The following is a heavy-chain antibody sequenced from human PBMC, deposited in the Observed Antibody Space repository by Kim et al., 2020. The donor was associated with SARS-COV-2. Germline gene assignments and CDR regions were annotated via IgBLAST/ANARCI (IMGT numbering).Heavy chain of an antibody. J-gene: IGHJ5*02. CDR3: AREGDGYNS. Sequence: SEKCYVDSVKGRINISRDNAKNSLYLQMNSLRAEDTAVYYCAREGDGYNSWGQGTLVTVSS. CDR2: SEK. D-gene: IGHD5-12*01. V-gene: IGHV3-7*03.